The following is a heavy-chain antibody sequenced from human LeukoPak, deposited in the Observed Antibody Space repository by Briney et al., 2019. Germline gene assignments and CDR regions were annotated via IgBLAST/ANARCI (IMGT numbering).Heavy chain of an antibody. CDR1: AGTFSSYA. Sequence: SVKVSCKASAGTFSSYAISWVRQAPGQGLEWMGGIIPIFGTANYAQKFQGRVTITTDESTSTAYMELSSLRSEDTAVYYCASLTRYSGSTDVWGKGTTVTVSS. J-gene: IGHJ6*04. CDR3: ASLTRYSGSTDV. CDR2: IIPIFGTA. V-gene: IGHV1-69*05. D-gene: IGHD2-21*01.